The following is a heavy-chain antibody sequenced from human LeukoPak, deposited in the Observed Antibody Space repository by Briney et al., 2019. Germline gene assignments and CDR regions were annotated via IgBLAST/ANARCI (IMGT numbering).Heavy chain of an antibody. CDR1: GYTFTGYY. D-gene: IGHD1-26*01. CDR2: INPNSGGT. CDR3: ARGSGSYYENAFDI. J-gene: IGHJ3*02. V-gene: IGHV1-2*02. Sequence: GASVKVSCKASGYTFTGYYMHWVRQAPGQGLELMGGINPNSGGTNYAQKFQGRVTMTRDTSISTAYMELSRLRSDDTAVYYCARGSGSYYENAFDIWGQGTMVTVSS.